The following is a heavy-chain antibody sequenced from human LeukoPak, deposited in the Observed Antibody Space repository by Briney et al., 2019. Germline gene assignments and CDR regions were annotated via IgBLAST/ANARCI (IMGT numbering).Heavy chain of an antibody. CDR1: GFAFGDYL. CDR3: TRVDDYGPVRSYH. CDR2: IRSKTYGGTT. V-gene: IGHV3-49*03. Sequence: GGSLRLSCTGSGFAFGDYLMRWFRQAPGKGLEWVGFIRSKTYGGTTEYAPSVEGRFTVSRDDSKNIAYLQMNSTDIEDTAVYYCTRVDDYGPVRSYHWGQGPLVTVSS. J-gene: IGHJ5*02. D-gene: IGHD3-10*01.